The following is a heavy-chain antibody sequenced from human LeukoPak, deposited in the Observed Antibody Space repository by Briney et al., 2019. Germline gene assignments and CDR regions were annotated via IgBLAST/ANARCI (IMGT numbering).Heavy chain of an antibody. CDR1: GLTVSSYA. CDR3: ARGMSATSGYLELEY. V-gene: IGHV3-23*01. D-gene: IGHD3-22*01. Sequence: GGSLRLSCGASGLTVSSYAMSWVRQSPGKGLEWVSAISGSGGNTYSADSVKGRCTISRDNSKKTLFLHMNSLRAEDTAVYYCARGMSATSGYLELEYWGQGTLVTVSA. CDR2: ISGSGGNT. J-gene: IGHJ4*02.